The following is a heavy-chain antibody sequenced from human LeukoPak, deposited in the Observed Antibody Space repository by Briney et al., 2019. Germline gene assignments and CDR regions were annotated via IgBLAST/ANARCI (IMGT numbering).Heavy chain of an antibody. D-gene: IGHD6-13*01. J-gene: IGHJ4*02. V-gene: IGHV4-39*01. Sequence: PSETLSLTCTVSGGSISSSSYYWGWIRQPPGKGLEWIGSIYYSGSTYYNPSLKSRVTVSVDTSKNQFSLKLSSVTAADTAVYYCARHGSSWYYFDYWGQGTLVTVSS. CDR2: IYYSGST. CDR1: GGSISSSSYY. CDR3: ARHGSSWYYFDY.